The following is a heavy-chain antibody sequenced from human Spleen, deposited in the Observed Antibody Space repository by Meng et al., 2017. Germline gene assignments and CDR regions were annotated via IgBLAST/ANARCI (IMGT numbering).Heavy chain of an antibody. V-gene: IGHV1-2*06. Sequence: GQLVQAGAEVKTPGASVKASCKASGYTFTGYYMHWVRQAPGQGLEWMGRINPNSGGTNDAQKFQGRVTMTRDTSISTAYMELSRLRSDATAVYYCARDDSSGYYSFDYWGQGTLVTVSS. CDR1: GYTFTGYY. J-gene: IGHJ4*02. D-gene: IGHD3-22*01. CDR3: ARDDSSGYYSFDY. CDR2: INPNSGGT.